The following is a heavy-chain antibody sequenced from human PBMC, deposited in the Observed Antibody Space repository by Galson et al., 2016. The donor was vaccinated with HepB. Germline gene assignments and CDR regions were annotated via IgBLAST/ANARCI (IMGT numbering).Heavy chain of an antibody. Sequence: SLRLSCAASGFTFSSYPMTWVRQAPGRGLDWVSSIASGGGGRTYYADPVKGRFIIPRDNSKTALYPQLTSLRAEEKAVYYCEKGGFRLLDTWGQGTLVTISS. J-gene: IGHJ5*02. D-gene: IGHD3-10*01. V-gene: IGHV3-23*01. CDR2: IASGGGGRT. CDR1: GFTFSSYP. CDR3: EKGGFRLLDT.